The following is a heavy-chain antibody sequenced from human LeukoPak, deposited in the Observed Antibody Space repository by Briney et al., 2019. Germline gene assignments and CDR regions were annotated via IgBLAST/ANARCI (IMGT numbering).Heavy chain of an antibody. J-gene: IGHJ6*03. V-gene: IGHV6-1*01. CDR2: TYYRSKWYN. CDR3: ARRSLGIAAAGYYYYMDV. D-gene: IGHD6-13*01. Sequence: SQTLSLTCAISGDSVSSNSAAWNWIRQSPSRGLEWLGRTYYRSKWYNDYAVSVKGRITINPDTSKNQFSLQLNSVTPEDTAVYYCARRSLGIAAAGYYYYMDVWGKGTTVTVSS. CDR1: GDSVSSNSAA.